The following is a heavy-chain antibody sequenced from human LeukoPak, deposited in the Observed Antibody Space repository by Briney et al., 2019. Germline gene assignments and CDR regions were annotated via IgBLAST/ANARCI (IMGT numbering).Heavy chain of an antibody. CDR2: IYYSGGT. J-gene: IGHJ4*02. V-gene: IGHV4-59*08. D-gene: IGHD3/OR15-3a*01. CDR1: GGSISSYY. Sequence: PSETLSLTCTVSGGSISSYYWSWIRQPPGKGLEWIGYIYYSGGTNHNPSLKSRVTISVDTSKNQFSLKLSSATAADTAVYYCARHFAPGLVTGFDYWGQGTLVTVSS. CDR3: ARHFAPGLVTGFDY.